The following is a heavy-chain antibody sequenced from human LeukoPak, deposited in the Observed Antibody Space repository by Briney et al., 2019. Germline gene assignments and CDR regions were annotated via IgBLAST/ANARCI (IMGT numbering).Heavy chain of an antibody. V-gene: IGHV1-69*13. CDR1: GGTFSSYA. J-gene: IGHJ6*03. Sequence: SVKVSCKASGGTFSSYAISWVRQAPGQGLEWMGGIIPIFGTANYAQKFQGRVTITADESTSTAYMELSSLRSEDTAVYYCARSVIVPAAILYYYYYMDVWGKGTTVTVSS. CDR3: ARSVIVPAAILYYYYYMDV. D-gene: IGHD2-2*02. CDR2: IIPIFGTA.